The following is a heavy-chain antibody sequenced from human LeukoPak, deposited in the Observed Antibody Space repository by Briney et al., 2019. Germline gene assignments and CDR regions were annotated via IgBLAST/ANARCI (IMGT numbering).Heavy chain of an antibody. CDR3: ARVSGYDWESFYDY. D-gene: IGHD5-12*01. J-gene: IGHJ4*02. CDR1: GGSISSYY. V-gene: IGHV4-59*01. Sequence: PSETLSLTCTVSGGSISSYYWSWIRQPPGKGLEWIGYIYYSGSTNYNPSLKSRVTISVDTSKNQFSLKLSSVTAADTAMYYCARVSGYDWESFYDYWGQGTLVTVSS. CDR2: IYYSGST.